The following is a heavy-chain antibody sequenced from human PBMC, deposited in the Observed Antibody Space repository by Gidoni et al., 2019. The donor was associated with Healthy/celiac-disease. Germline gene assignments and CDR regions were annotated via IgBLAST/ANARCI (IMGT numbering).Heavy chain of an antibody. J-gene: IGHJ4*02. CDR2: IRSKAYGGTT. Sequence: EVQLVESGGGLVQPGRSLRLSCTASGFTFGAYAMSWFRQAPGEGLEWVGFIRSKAYGGTTEYAASVKGRFTISRDDSKSIAYLQMNSLKTEDTAVYYCTNWDIVVVVAAHWGQGTLVTVSS. CDR3: TNWDIVVVVAAH. D-gene: IGHD2-15*01. V-gene: IGHV3-49*03. CDR1: GFTFGAYA.